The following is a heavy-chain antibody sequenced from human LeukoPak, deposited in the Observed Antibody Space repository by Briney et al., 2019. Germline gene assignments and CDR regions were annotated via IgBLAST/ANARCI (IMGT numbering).Heavy chain of an antibody. Sequence: SETLSLTCAVSGGSISSIDYWTWVRQPPGEGLEWIGEIYHSGSTYYNPSLKSRVTISVDTSKNQFSLKLSSVTAAYTAVYYCARGRSVRVKLTQKISQWLVHFYYYMDVWGKGTTVTVSS. CDR3: ARGRSVRVKLTQKISQWLVHFYYYMDV. D-gene: IGHD6-19*01. J-gene: IGHJ6*03. CDR1: GGSISSIDY. CDR2: IYHSGST. V-gene: IGHV4-4*02.